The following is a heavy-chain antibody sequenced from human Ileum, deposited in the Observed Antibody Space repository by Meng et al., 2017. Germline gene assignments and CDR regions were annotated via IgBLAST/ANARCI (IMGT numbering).Heavy chain of an antibody. J-gene: IGHJ4*02. D-gene: IGHD1-1*01. CDR2: MNTDKGNT. CDR3: AREGAYNGGDY. V-gene: IGHV1-18*01. CDR1: GYTFTTYG. Sequence: QVQLVQSGGEVKKPGASVKVSCKASGYTFTTYGISWVRQAPGQGLEWMGWMNTDKGNTNYAQKFQGRVTMTRDTSTSTAYMELRSLRSDDTAVYYCAREGAYNGGDYWGQGTLVTVSS.